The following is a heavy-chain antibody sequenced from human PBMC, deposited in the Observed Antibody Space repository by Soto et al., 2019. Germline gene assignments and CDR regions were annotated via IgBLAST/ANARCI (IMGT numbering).Heavy chain of an antibody. D-gene: IGHD3-22*01. CDR1: GFTFSSYA. CDR2: ISGSGGST. J-gene: IGHJ4*02. CDR3: AKDSYYDSSGYSDFDY. Sequence: SLRLSCAASGFTFSSYAMSWVRQAPGKGLEWVSAISGSGGSTYYADSVKGRFTISRDNSKNTLYLQMNSLRAEDTAVYYCAKDSYYDSSGYSDFDYWGQGTLVTVSS. V-gene: IGHV3-23*01.